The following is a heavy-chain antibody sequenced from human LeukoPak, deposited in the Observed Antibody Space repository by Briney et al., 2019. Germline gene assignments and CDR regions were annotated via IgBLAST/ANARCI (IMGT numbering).Heavy chain of an antibody. J-gene: IGHJ5*02. CDR2: IYHSGST. V-gene: IGHV4-38-2*02. Sequence: KPSETLSLTCTVSGYSISSCYYWGWIRQPPGKGLEWIGSIYHSGSTYYNPSLKSRVTISVDTSKNQFSLKLSSVTAADTAVYYCARVPMVRGVSFDPWGQGTLVTVSS. CDR3: ARVPMVRGVSFDP. CDR1: GYSISSCYY. D-gene: IGHD3-10*01.